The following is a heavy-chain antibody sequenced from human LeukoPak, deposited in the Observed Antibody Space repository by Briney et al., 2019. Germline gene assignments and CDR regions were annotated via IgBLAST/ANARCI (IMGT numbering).Heavy chain of an antibody. CDR2: IYYSGST. D-gene: IGHD1-1*01. CDR1: GGSISSGDYY. CDR3: ARAERSELINFDY. V-gene: IGHV4-30-4*08. Sequence: SETLSLTCTVSGGSISSGDYYWSWIRQPPGKGLEWIGYIYYSGSTYYNPSHKSRVTISVDTSKNQFSLKLSSVTAADTAVYYCARAERSELINFDYWGQGTLVTVSS. J-gene: IGHJ4*02.